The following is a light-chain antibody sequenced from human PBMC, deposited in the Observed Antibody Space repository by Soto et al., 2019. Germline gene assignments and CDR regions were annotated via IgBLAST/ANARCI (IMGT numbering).Light chain of an antibody. J-gene: IGLJ3*02. Sequence: QSVLTQPPSVSGAPGQRVTISCTGSSSNIGAGYDVHWYQQLPGTAPKLLIYGNTNRPSGVPDRFSGSRSGTSASLTISGLQPEDEADYYCLSYTSANTRVFGGGTKVTVL. CDR2: GNT. CDR3: LSYTSANTRV. CDR1: SSNIGAGYD. V-gene: IGLV1-40*01.